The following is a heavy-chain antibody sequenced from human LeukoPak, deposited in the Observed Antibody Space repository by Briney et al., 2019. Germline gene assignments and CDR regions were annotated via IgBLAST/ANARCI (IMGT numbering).Heavy chain of an antibody. J-gene: IGHJ4*02. CDR2: IKQDGSEK. D-gene: IGHD1-26*01. Sequence: GGSLRLSCAASGFTFSTYWMSWVRQAPGKGLEWVANIKQDGSEKYYVDSVKGRFTISRDNAKNSLYLQMNSLRAEDTAVYYCARDKAVGATHFDYWDQGTLVTVSS. V-gene: IGHV3-7*03. CDR1: GFTFSTYW. CDR3: ARDKAVGATHFDY.